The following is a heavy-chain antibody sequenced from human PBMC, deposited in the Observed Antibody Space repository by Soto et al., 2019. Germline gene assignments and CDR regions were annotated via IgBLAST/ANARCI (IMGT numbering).Heavy chain of an antibody. J-gene: IGHJ3*02. CDR1: GGSFSGYY. D-gene: IGHD6-19*01. CDR3: ARVVGSGWSDAFDI. Sequence: SETLSLTCAVDGGSFSGYYWSWIRKNPGKGLEWIGEINHSGSTNYNPSLKSRVTISVDTSKNQFSLKLSSVTAADTAVYYCARVVGSGWSDAFDIWGQGTMVTVSS. V-gene: IGHV4-34*01. CDR2: INHSGST.